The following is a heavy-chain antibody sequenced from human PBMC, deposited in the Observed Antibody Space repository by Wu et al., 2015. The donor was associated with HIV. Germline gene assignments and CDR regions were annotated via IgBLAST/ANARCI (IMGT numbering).Heavy chain of an antibody. J-gene: IGHJ3*02. V-gene: IGHV4-34*01. Sequence: QVQLQQWGAGLLKPSETLSLTCAVYGGSFSGYYWSRIRQPPGKGLEWIGEINHSGSTNYNPSLKSRVTISVDTSKNQFSLKLSSVTAADTAVYYCARRKRGNCSSTSCYTRKTTVTPLGAFDIWGQGTMVTVSS. CDR3: ARRKRGNCSSTSCYTRKTTVTPLGAFDI. CDR1: GGSFSGYY. D-gene: IGHD2-2*02. CDR2: INHSGST.